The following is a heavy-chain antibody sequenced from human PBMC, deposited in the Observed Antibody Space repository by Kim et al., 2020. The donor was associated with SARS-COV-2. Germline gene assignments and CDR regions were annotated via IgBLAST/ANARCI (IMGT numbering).Heavy chain of an antibody. J-gene: IGHJ6*02. D-gene: IGHD5-18*01. V-gene: IGHV3-23*01. CDR3: AKFIGRGYSYGHPLPGDRLGGIEV. Sequence: GGSLRLSCAASGFTFSSYAMSWVRQAPGKGLEWVSAISGSGGSTYYADSVKGRFTISRDNSKNTLYLQMNSLRAEDTAVYYCAKFIGRGYSYGHPLPGDRLGGIEVWGQGTTVTVSS. CDR1: GFTFSSYA. CDR2: ISGSGGST.